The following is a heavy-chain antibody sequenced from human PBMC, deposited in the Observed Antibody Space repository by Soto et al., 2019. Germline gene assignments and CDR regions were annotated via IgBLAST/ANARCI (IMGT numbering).Heavy chain of an antibody. V-gene: IGHV4-34*01. CDR1: GGSFSTYY. Sequence: QVQLQQWGAGLLKPSETLSLNCAVYGGSFSTYYWSWIRQPPGKGLEWIGEINHSGSTNYNPSLKSRVTISIDTSKNQFSLKVSSVTAADTAVYYCARGRNNWNYRDGYYYYGLDVWGLGTTVTVSS. D-gene: IGHD1-7*01. J-gene: IGHJ6*02. CDR3: ARGRNNWNYRDGYYYYGLDV. CDR2: INHSGST.